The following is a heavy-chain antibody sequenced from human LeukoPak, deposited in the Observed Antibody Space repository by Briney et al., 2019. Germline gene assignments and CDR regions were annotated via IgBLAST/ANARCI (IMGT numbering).Heavy chain of an antibody. CDR3: AARGYSYGTFDY. J-gene: IGHJ4*02. V-gene: IGHV4-59*01. D-gene: IGHD5-18*01. Sequence: SETLSLTCTVSGGSISSYYWSWIRQPPGKGLEWIGYTYYSGSTNYNPSLKSRVTISVDTSKNQFSLKLSSVTAADTAVYYCAARGYSYGTFDYWGQGTLVTVSS. CDR2: TYYSGST. CDR1: GGSISSYY.